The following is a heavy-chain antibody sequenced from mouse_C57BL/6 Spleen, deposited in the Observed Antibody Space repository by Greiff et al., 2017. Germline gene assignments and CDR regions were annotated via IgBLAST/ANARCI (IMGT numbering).Heavy chain of an antibody. CDR2: ISSGGDYI. Sequence: EVKLVESGAGLVKPGGSLKFSCAASGFTFSSYAMSWVRQTPEKRLEWVAYISSGGDYIYYADTVKGRFTISRDNARNTLYLQMSSLKSEDTAMYYCTRDTVVAPYAKDYWGQGTSVTVSS. D-gene: IGHD1-1*01. CDR3: TRDTVVAPYAKDY. CDR1: GFTFSSYA. V-gene: IGHV5-9-1*02. J-gene: IGHJ4*01.